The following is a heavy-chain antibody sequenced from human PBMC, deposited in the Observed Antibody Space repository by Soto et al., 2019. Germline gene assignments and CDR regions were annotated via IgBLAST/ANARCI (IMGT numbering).Heavy chain of an antibody. D-gene: IGHD3-10*01. CDR3: ARLVYDTRLNYMYFDF. CDR1: GVSLPSVNW. CDR2: IFHDGTA. J-gene: IGHJ4*02. Sequence: PSETLSHTCSVSGVSLPSVNWWTLVRQSPQRGLEYIGEIFHDGTANYYPSFERRVAMSVDTSRNQFSLKLTSVTAADTAVYFCARLVYDTRLNYMYFDFWGPGTLVTVSS. V-gene: IGHV4-4*02.